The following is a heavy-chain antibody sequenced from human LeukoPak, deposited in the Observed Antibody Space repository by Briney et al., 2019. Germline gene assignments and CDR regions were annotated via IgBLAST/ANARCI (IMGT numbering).Heavy chain of an antibody. CDR2: IYPDDSDT. CDR3: ARRRLCGSDCFAFDI. V-gene: IGHV5-51*01. CDR1: GYSFTSYW. J-gene: IGHJ3*02. Sequence: GESLRISCKDSGYSFTSYWIGWVRQMPGKGLEWMGIIYPDDSDTKYSPSFHGHVTISADKSINTAYLQWSSLKASDTAMYYCARRRLCGSDCFAFDIWGQGTMVTVSS. D-gene: IGHD2-21*02.